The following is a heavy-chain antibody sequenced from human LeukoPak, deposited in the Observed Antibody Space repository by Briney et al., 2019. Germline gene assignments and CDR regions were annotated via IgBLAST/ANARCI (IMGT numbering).Heavy chain of an antibody. D-gene: IGHD3-16*01. CDR3: ASRYDYVWGNPLRY. Sequence: PSETLSLTCAVYGGSFSGYYWSWIRQPPGKGLEWIGEINHSGSTNYNPSLKSRVTISVDTSKNQFSLKLSSVTAADTAVYYCASRYDYVWGNPLRYWGQGTLVTASS. J-gene: IGHJ4*02. CDR1: GGSFSGYY. CDR2: INHSGST. V-gene: IGHV4-34*01.